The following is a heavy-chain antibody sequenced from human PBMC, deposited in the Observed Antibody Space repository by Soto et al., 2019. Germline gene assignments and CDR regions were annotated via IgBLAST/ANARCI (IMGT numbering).Heavy chain of an antibody. J-gene: IGHJ4*02. CDR1: GGSLRGYS. CDR3: ARVGYGDVFSYFDY. V-gene: IGHV4-59*01. D-gene: IGHD4-17*01. CDR2: IYYSGST. Sequence: PSETLCLTCTVSGGSLRGYSWSWIRQPPGKGLEWIGYIYYSGSTNYNPSLKSRVTISVDTSKNQFSLKLSSVTAADTAVYYCARVGYGDVFSYFDYWGQGTLVTVSS.